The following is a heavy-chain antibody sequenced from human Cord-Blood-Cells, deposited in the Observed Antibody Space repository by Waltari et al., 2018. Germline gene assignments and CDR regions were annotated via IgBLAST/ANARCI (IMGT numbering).Heavy chain of an antibody. J-gene: IGHJ4*02. D-gene: IGHD2-15*01. CDR3: ARGDEFSEQYGGFDY. CDR2: IYYSGST. Sequence: QLQLQESGPGLVKPSETLSLTCTVPGGSISSSSYYSGWIRQPPGKGLEWIGSIYYSGSTYYNPSLKSRVTISVDTSKNQFSLKLSSVTAADTAVYYCARGDEFSEQYGGFDYWGQGTLVTVSS. V-gene: IGHV4-39*07. CDR1: GGSISSSSYY.